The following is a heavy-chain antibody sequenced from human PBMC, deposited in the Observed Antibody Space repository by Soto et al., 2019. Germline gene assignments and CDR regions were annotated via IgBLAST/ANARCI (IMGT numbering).Heavy chain of an antibody. CDR1: GDTFTDYY. CDR3: ARGGHVVVVTAALDY. J-gene: IGHJ4*02. D-gene: IGHD2-21*02. CDR2: VNPSGGHT. V-gene: IGHV1-46*01. Sequence: QVQLMQSGAEVKKPGASVKVSCKASGDTFTDYYIHWVRQAPGQGLEWMGTVNPSGGHTTYAQHFLGRVTMTRDTSTSTLYMELTSLTSVDTAIYYCARGGHVVVVTAALDYWCQGTLVTVSS.